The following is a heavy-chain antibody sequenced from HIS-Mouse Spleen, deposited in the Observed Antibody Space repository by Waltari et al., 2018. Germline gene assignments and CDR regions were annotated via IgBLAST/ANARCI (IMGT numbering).Heavy chain of an antibody. Sequence: QVQLQQWGAGLLKPSETLSLTCAVYGGSFSGYYWSWIRQPPGKGLEWIGELNHSGSTNYNPALKSRVTISVDTSKNQFSLKLSSVTAADTAVYYCARVGYCSSTSCMDVWGQGTTVTVSS. CDR1: GGSFSGYY. V-gene: IGHV4-34*01. CDR2: LNHSGST. J-gene: IGHJ6*02. D-gene: IGHD2-2*01. CDR3: ARVGYCSSTSCMDV.